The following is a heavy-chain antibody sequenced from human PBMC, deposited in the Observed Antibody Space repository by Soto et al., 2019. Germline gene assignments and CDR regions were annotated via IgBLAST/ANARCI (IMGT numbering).Heavy chain of an antibody. D-gene: IGHD4-4*01. CDR2: IFYRGET. CDR1: GGTIGDYS. J-gene: IGHJ4*02. CDR3: EGGSNSNLEGPIV. V-gene: IGHV4-59*13. Sequence: SETLSLTCSVSGGTIGDYSWNWIRQPPGKGLEWLGYIFYRGETKYNPSHSLWSRVSISTSNNKVSLTLTSVTAAETAVYFCEGGSNSNLEGPIVWGPGTLVTAS.